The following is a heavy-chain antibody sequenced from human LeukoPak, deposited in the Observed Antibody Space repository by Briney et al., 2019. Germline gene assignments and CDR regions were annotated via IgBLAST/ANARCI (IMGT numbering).Heavy chain of an antibody. CDR2: IYSGGST. CDR3: ARNPSSGWYVGALDP. CDR1: GFTVSSNY. Sequence: PGGSLRLSCAASGFTVSSNYMSWVRQAPGKGLEWVSVIYSGGSTYYADSVKGRFTISRDNSKNTLYLQMNSLRAEDTAVYYCARNPSSGWYVGALDPWGQGTPVTVSS. D-gene: IGHD6-19*01. V-gene: IGHV3-53*01. J-gene: IGHJ5*02.